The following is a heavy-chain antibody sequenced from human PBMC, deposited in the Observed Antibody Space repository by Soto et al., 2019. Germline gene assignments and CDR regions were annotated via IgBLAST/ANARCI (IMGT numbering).Heavy chain of an antibody. CDR3: ARGFSSGYPFDY. D-gene: IGHD3-22*01. CDR2: INAGNGNT. V-gene: IGHV1-3*01. J-gene: IGHJ4*02. CDR1: GYTFTSYA. Sequence: ASVKVSCKASGYTFTSYAMHWVRQAPGQRLEWMGWINAGNGNTKYSQKFQGRVTITRDTSASTAYMELSSLRSEDTAVYYCARGFSSGYPFDYWGQGTLVTVSS.